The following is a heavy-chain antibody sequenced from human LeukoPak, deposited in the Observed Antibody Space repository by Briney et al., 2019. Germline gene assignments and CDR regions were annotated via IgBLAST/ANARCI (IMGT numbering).Heavy chain of an antibody. CDR1: GSTFSSYA. J-gene: IGHJ4*02. D-gene: IGHD3-22*01. CDR3: AKDGEYYYDSSGYMD. V-gene: IGHV3-23*01. Sequence: GGSLRLSCAASGSTFSSYAMSWVRQAPGKGLEWVSAISGSGGSTYYADSVKGRFTISRGNSKNTLYLQMNSLRAEDTAVYYCAKDGEYYYDSSGYMDWGQGTLVTVSS. CDR2: ISGSGGST.